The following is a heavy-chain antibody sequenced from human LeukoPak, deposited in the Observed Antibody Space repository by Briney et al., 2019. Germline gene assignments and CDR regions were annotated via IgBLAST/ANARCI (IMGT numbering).Heavy chain of an antibody. D-gene: IGHD3-22*01. J-gene: IGHJ4*02. CDR3: ARGGGYYDSSGYYLDY. CDR1: GGTFSSYA. CDR2: IIPILGIA. V-gene: IGHV1-69*04. Sequence: GASVKVSCKASGGTFSSYAISWVRRAPGQGLEWMGRIIPILGIANYAQKFQGRVTITADKSTSTAYMELSSLRSEDTAVYYCARGGGYYDSSGYYLDYWGQGTLVTVSS.